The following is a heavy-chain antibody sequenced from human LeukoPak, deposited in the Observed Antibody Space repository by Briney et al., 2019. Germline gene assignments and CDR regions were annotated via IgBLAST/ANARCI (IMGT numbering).Heavy chain of an antibody. D-gene: IGHD1-14*01. J-gene: IGHJ6*03. CDR2: ISYDGSNK. Sequence: GGSLRLSCAASGFTFSSYAMHWVRQAPGKGLEWVAVISYDGSNKYYADSVKGRFTISRDNSKNTLYLQMDSLRAEDTAVYYCARDRNQLSYMDVWGKGTTVTVSS. V-gene: IGHV3-30*04. CDR1: GFTFSSYA. CDR3: ARDRNQLSYMDV.